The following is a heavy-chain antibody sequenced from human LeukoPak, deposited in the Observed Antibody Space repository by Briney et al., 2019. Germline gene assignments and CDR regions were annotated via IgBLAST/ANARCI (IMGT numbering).Heavy chain of an antibody. CDR2: IYHSGST. Sequence: PSETLSLTCAVSGGSISSGGYSWSWIRQPPGKGLEWIGEIYHSGSTNYNPSLKSRVTISVDKSKNQFSLKLSSVTAADTAVYYCARLKGQEDTVWWLPDPDYWGQGTLVTVSS. CDR1: GGSISSGGYS. V-gene: IGHV4-30-2*01. D-gene: IGHD5-12*01. J-gene: IGHJ4*02. CDR3: ARLKGQEDTVWWLPDPDY.